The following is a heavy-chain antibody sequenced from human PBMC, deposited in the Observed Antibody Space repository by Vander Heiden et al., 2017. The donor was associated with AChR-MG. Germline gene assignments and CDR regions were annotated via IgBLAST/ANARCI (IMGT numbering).Heavy chain of an antibody. Sequence: QVQLQESGPGLVKPSETLSPTCTVSGYFSSSAGVYSSWIRQRPGQGLEWIGHINHSGTTSYNPSLQSRLTVSLDTSKHQFSLKLTSVTAADTAVYYCARSEDYYYSGDYSRDVFDFWGQGTLITVSS. CDR2: INHSGTT. D-gene: IGHD3-10*01. J-gene: IGHJ3*01. V-gene: IGHV4-31*03. CDR1: GYFSSSAGVY. CDR3: ARSEDYYYSGDYSRDVFDF.